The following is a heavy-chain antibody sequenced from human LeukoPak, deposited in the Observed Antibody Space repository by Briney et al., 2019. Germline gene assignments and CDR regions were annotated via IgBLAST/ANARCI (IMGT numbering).Heavy chain of an antibody. V-gene: IGHV3-30*18. CDR3: AKDAFPYSSSPGDNWFDP. D-gene: IGHD6-13*01. J-gene: IGHJ5*02. CDR2: ISYDGSNK. Sequence: GGSLRLSCAASGFTFSSYGMHWVRQAPGKGLEWVAVISYDGSNKYYADSVKGRFTISRDNSKNTLYLQMNSLRAEDTAVYYCAKDAFPYSSSPGDNWFDPWGQGTLVTVSS. CDR1: GFTFSSYG.